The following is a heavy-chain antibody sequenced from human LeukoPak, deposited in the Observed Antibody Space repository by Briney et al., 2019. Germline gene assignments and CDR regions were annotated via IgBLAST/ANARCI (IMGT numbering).Heavy chain of an antibody. D-gene: IGHD5-12*01. J-gene: IGHJ4*02. CDR3: ARGGIHGYSAFDNLDF. CDR1: GASINDFY. V-gene: IGHV4-59*01. CDR2: VYYGGST. Sequence: PSETLSLTCAVSGASINDFYWTWIRQPPGKGLEWIGYVYYGGSTNYNPSLKSRVSMSVDTSKNQFSLTLTSVTVADTAFYYCARGGIHGYSAFDNLDFWGLGTHVTVSS.